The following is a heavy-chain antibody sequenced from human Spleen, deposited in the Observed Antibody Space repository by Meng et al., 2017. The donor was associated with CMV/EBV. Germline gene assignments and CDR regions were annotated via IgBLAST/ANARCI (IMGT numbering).Heavy chain of an antibody. CDR1: FCHYG. V-gene: IGHV3-23*01. D-gene: IGHD2-15*01. J-gene: IGHJ4*02. CDR3: AQAPVGYCSGGSCFYFDY. CDR2: VSGSGTST. Sequence: FCHYGLTCVRQAPGKRLAWVSAVSGSGTSTYYSDSVQGRFTIARDNSKNTLYLQLKSLRSEDTAVYYCAQAPVGYCSGGSCFYFDYWGQGALVTVSS.